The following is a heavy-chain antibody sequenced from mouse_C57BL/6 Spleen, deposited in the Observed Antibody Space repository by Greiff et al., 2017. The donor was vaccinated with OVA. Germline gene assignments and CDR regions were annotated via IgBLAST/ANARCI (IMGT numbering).Heavy chain of an antibody. D-gene: IGHD2-4*01. J-gene: IGHJ3*01. Sequence: EVKLQESGGDLVKPGGSLKLSCAASGFTFSSYGMSWVRQTPDKRLEWVATISSGGSYTYYPDSVKGRFTISRDNAKNTLYLQMSSLKSEDTATYYCASIYYDYDGESWFADWGQGTLVTVSA. V-gene: IGHV5-6*01. CDR3: ASIYYDYDGESWFAD. CDR1: GFTFSSYG. CDR2: ISSGGSYT.